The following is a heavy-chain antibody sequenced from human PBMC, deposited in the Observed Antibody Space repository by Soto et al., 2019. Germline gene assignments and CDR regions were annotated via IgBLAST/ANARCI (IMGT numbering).Heavy chain of an antibody. D-gene: IGHD5-12*01. CDR2: ISHDGSKK. J-gene: IGHJ4*02. CDR3: AGGVEIWVDY. Sequence: QVQLVESGGGVVQPGRSLRLSCAASGFTFSSNAMHWVRQAPGKGLEWVAVISHDGSKKYYADSVKGRFTISRDNSKNTLYLQMNSLRAEDTAVYYCAGGVEIWVDYWGQGTLVTVSS. V-gene: IGHV3-30-3*01. CDR1: GFTFSSNA.